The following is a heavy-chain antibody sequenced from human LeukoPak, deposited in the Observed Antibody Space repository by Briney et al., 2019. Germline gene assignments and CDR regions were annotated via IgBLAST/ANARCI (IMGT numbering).Heavy chain of an antibody. D-gene: IGHD6-6*01. CDR2: ISTSGITM. Sequence: GGSLRLSCAASEFTFSDYYMSWIRQAPGKGLEWVSYISTSGITMYYAESVKGRFTISRDNAKNSLYLQMNSLRAEDTAVYYCARVTGYSISSYYFDFSGQGTLVTVSS. CDR3: ARVTGYSISSYYFDF. J-gene: IGHJ4*02. CDR1: EFTFSDYY. V-gene: IGHV3-11*04.